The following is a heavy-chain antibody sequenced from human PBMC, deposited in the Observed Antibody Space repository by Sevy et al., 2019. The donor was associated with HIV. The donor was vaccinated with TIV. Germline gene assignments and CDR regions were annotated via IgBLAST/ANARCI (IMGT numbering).Heavy chain of an antibody. CDR3: TRARTYYDFWSGYYTRWSDYYYMDV. V-gene: IGHV3-49*04. Sequence: GGSLRLSCTASGFTFGDYAMSWVRQAPGKGLEWVGFIRSKAYGGTTEYAASVKGRFTISREDSKSIAYRQMNSLKTEDTAVYYCTRARTYYDFWSGYYTRWSDYYYMDVWGKGTTVTVSS. CDR1: GFTFGDYA. D-gene: IGHD3-3*01. CDR2: IRSKAYGGTT. J-gene: IGHJ6*03.